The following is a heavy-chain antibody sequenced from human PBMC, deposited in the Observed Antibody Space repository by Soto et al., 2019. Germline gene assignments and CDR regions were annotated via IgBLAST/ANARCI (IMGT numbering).Heavy chain of an antibody. V-gene: IGHV5-51*01. CDR2: IYPGDSDT. J-gene: IGHJ6*03. Sequence: LGESLKISCKGSGYSFTSYWIGWVRQMPGKGLEWMGIIYPGDSDTRYSPSFQGQVTISADKSISTAYLQWSSLKASDTAMYYCARRKIVVVPAAMIDYYYYYMDVWGKGTTVTVSS. CDR3: ARRKIVVVPAAMIDYYYYYMDV. CDR1: GYSFTSYW. D-gene: IGHD2-2*01.